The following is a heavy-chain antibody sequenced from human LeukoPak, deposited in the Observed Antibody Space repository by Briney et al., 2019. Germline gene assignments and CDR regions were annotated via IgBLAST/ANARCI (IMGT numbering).Heavy chain of an antibody. CDR2: IRSKAYGGTT. V-gene: IGHV3-49*04. J-gene: IGHJ4*02. D-gene: IGHD4-23*01. CDR1: GFTFSIYA. Sequence: GGSLRLSCAASGFTFSIYAMSWVRQAPGKGLEWVGFIRSKAYGGTTEYAASVKGRFTISRDDSKTIAYLQMNSLKTEDTAVYYCTRDLKLDYWGQGSLVTVSS. CDR3: TRDLKLDY.